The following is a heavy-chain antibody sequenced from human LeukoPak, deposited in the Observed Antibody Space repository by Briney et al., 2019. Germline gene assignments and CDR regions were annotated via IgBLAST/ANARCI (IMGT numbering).Heavy chain of an antibody. CDR1: GYTLTELS. D-gene: IGHD1-26*01. CDR3: ARDKGARGSGVGAKVSVS. V-gene: IGHV1-18*01. J-gene: IGHJ5*02. Sequence: GASVKVSCKVSGYTLTELSMHWVRQAPGQGLEWMGWISAYSDNTDYAEKFQGRVTMTADTSTNTAYMELRSLRSDDTAVYYCARDKGARGSGVGAKVSVSWGQGTLVTVSS. CDR2: ISAYSDNT.